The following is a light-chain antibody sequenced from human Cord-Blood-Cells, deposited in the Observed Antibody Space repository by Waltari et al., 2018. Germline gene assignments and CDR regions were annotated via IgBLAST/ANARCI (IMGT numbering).Light chain of an antibody. J-gene: IGKJ1*01. CDR3: QQRSNWPPVWT. V-gene: IGKV3-11*01. Sequence: EIVLTQYPATLSLSPGERATLSCRASQSVSSYLAWYQQKPGQAPRLLIYDASNRATGIPARFSGSGSGTDFTLTISSLEPEDFAVYYCQQRSNWPPVWTFGQGTKVEIK. CDR1: QSVSSY. CDR2: DAS.